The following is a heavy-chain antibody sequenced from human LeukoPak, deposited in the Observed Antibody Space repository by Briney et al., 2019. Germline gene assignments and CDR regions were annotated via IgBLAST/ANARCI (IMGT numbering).Heavy chain of an antibody. J-gene: IGHJ4*02. CDR3: SKKGQADVYGKPG. Sequence: GGSLRLSCAASGFTFSKFDMYWVRQAPGKGLECVSVISRSGSGDNTYYAASVKGRFTISRDNSRNTLYLQMDNLRAEDTAVYFCSKKGQADVYGKPGWGQGTLVTVSS. V-gene: IGHV3-23*01. CDR1: GFTFSKFD. CDR2: ISRSGSGDNT. D-gene: IGHD5/OR15-5a*01.